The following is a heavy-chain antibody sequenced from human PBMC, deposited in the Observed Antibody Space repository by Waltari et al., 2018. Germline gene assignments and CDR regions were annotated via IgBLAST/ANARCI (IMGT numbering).Heavy chain of an antibody. CDR1: GDSVSTNYW. D-gene: IGHD1-26*01. Sequence: QLPLQQSGPGLVTPSESLSLTCPVSGDSVSTNYWWSWVRQPPGKGLEWIGQIHGSGKTNYNPSFESRVTVSMDTSNNQFSLEVTSPTAADTAVYYCARDRGRGLYLDSWGQGTLVTVSP. CDR3: ARDRGRGLYLDS. J-gene: IGHJ4*02. V-gene: IGHV4-4*02. CDR2: IHGSGKT.